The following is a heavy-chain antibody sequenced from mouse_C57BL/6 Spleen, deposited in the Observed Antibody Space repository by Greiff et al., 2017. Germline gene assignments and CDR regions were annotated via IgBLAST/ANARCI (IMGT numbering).Heavy chain of an antibody. V-gene: IGHV3-8*01. J-gene: IGHJ4*01. CDR1: GYSITSDY. Sequence: EVQLVESGPGLAKPSQTLSLTCSVTGYSITSDYWNWFRKFPGNNLEYMGYISYSGSTYYNPSLKSRISITRDTSKNQYYLQLNSVSTEDTATYYCARGYGYDPYYAMDYWGQGTSVTVSS. D-gene: IGHD2-2*01. CDR3: ARGYGYDPYYAMDY. CDR2: ISYSGST.